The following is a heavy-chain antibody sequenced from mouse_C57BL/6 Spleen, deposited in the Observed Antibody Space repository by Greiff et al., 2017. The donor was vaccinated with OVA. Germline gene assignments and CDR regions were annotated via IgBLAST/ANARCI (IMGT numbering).Heavy chain of an antibody. D-gene: IGHD2-3*01. CDR3: ARQKIYDGYFDY. V-gene: IGHV5-6*01. CDR2: ISSGGSYT. Sequence: VQLKESGGDLVKPGGSLKLSCAASGFTFSSYGMSWVRQTPDKRLEWVATISSGGSYTYYPDSVKGRFTISRDNAKNTLYLQMSSLKSEDTAMYYCARQKIYDGYFDYWGQGTTLTVSS. J-gene: IGHJ2*01. CDR1: GFTFSSYG.